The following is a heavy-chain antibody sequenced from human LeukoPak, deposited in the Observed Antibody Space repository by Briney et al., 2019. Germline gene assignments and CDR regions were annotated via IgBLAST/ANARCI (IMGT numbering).Heavy chain of an antibody. CDR1: GYTFTGYY. J-gene: IGHJ5*02. CDR3: ARGTYYYDSSGFNWFDP. V-gene: IGHV1-2*02. Sequence: ASVKVSCKASGYTFTGYYMHWVRQAPGQGLEWMGWINPNSGGTNYAQKFQGRVTMTRDTSTSTAYMELSRLRSDDTAVYYCARGTYYYDSSGFNWFDPWGQGTLVTVSS. D-gene: IGHD3-22*01. CDR2: INPNSGGT.